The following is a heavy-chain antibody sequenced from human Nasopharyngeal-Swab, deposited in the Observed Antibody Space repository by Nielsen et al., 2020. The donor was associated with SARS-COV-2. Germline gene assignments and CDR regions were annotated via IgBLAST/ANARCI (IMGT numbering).Heavy chain of an antibody. J-gene: IGHJ6*02. V-gene: IGHV1-18*01. CDR1: GYTFTSYG. D-gene: IGHD6-19*01. CDR2: ISAYNGNT. Sequence: ASVKVSCKASGYTFTSYGISWVRQAPGQGLEWMGWISAYNGNTNYVQKLQGRVTMTTDTSTSTAYMELRSLRSDDTAVYYCARVRIAVAGTYYYYGMDVWGQGTTVTVSS. CDR3: ARVRIAVAGTYYYYGMDV.